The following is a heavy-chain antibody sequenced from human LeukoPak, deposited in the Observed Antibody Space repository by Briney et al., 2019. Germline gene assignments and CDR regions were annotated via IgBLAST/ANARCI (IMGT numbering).Heavy chain of an antibody. Sequence: SGPSLVKPPPTLTLTCTFSGFSLRTSGMCVSWIRQPPGKALEWLPRIDWDDDKYYSTPLRTRVSISKDTSKEQVVLTMTNMDPGDTATYYCARLIAASSYFDYWGQGMLVTVSS. D-gene: IGHD6-13*01. CDR1: GFSLRTSGMC. CDR2: IDWDDDK. CDR3: ARLIAASSYFDY. V-gene: IGHV2-70*11. J-gene: IGHJ4*02.